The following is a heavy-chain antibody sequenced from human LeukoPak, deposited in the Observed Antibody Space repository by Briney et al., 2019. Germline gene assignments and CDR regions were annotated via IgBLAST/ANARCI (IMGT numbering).Heavy chain of an antibody. CDR1: GYTFTSYG. Sequence: GASVKVSRKASGYTFTSYGISWVRQAPGQGLEWMGWISAYNGNTNYAQKLQGRVTMTTDTSTSTAYMELRSLRSDDTAVYYCARENGYRQWLVQENWFDPWGQGTLVTVSS. J-gene: IGHJ5*02. D-gene: IGHD6-19*01. CDR2: ISAYNGNT. V-gene: IGHV1-18*01. CDR3: ARENGYRQWLVQENWFDP.